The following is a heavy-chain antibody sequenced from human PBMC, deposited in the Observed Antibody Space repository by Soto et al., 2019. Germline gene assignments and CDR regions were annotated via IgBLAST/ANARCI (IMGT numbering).Heavy chain of an antibody. CDR3: ARARIVGATGKYYFDY. CDR2: INHSGST. Sequence: PPQTLSLTCAVCGGYFSGYSWSWIRQPPGKGLEWIGEINHSGSTNYSPSLKSRVTISVDTSKNQFSLKLSSVTAADTAVYYCARARIVGATGKYYFDYWGQGTVVTVSS. V-gene: IGHV4-34*01. D-gene: IGHD1-26*01. J-gene: IGHJ4*02. CDR1: GGYFSGYS.